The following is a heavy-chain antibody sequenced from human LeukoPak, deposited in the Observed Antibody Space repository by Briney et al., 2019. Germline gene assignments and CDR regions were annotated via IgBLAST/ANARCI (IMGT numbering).Heavy chain of an antibody. CDR1: GITFGNNW. J-gene: IGHJ5*02. CDR2: INSDGGGA. Sequence: GGSLRLPCAASGITFGNNWMHWVRQGPGKGLVWISRINSDGGGAIYADSVKGRFTVSRDNAKNTLYLQLNSLRAEDTAVYYCARDVPHNWFDTWGQGTLVTVSS. V-gene: IGHV3-74*01. CDR3: ARDVPHNWFDT.